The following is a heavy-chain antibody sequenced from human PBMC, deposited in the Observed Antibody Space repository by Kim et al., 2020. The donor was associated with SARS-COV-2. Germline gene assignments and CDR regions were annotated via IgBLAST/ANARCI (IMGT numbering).Heavy chain of an antibody. Sequence: GGSLRLSCAASGFTFSSYAMSWVRQAPGKGLEWVSAIVASGGSTYYADSVKGRFTISRDNSQSTLYLQVNTLRAEDTAGYYCAKDDGYGGNLFDYWGQGT. J-gene: IGHJ4*02. CDR1: GFTFSSYA. V-gene: IGHV3-23*01. CDR2: IVASGGST. CDR3: AKDDGYGGNLFDY. D-gene: IGHD4-17*01.